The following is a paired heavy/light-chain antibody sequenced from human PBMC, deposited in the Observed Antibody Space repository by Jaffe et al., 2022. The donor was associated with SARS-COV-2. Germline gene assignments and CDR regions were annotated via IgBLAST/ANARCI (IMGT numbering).Light chain of an antibody. CDR2: GAS. CDR3: QQYTNWPYT. V-gene: IGKV3-15*01. Sequence: EIVMTQSPATLSVSPGERATLSCRASQILSSNLAWYQQKPGQAPRLLIYGASTRATDIPARLSGSGSGTEFTLTISSLQSEDFAVYYCQQYTNWPYTFGQGTKLEIK. J-gene: IGKJ2*01. CDR1: QILSSN.
Heavy chain of an antibody. D-gene: IGHD3-22*01. CDR2: IYSGDST. CDR3: ARVGSFTMILTY. J-gene: IGHJ4*02. CDR1: GFAVSSNY. V-gene: IGHV3-53*01. Sequence: EVQLVESGGGLIQPGGSLRLSCAASGFAVSSNYMSWVRQAPGKELEWVSLIYSGDSTYYADSVKGRFTISRDNSKNTLYLQMDSLRAEDSAMYYCARVGSFTMILTYWGQGTLVTVSS.